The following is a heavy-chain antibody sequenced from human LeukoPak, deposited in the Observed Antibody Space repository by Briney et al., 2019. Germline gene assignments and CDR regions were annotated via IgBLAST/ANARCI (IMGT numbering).Heavy chain of an antibody. CDR1: GGSISSYY. V-gene: IGHV4-59*01. CDR3: ARDLQHDYYGSGSYPLGFDP. D-gene: IGHD3-10*01. J-gene: IGHJ5*02. Sequence: ASETLSLTCTVSGGSISSYYWSCIRQPPGKGLEWIGYIYYSGSTNYNPSLKSRVTISVDTSKNQFSLKLSSVTAADTAVYYCARDLQHDYYGSGSYPLGFDPWGQGTLVTVSS. CDR2: IYYSGST.